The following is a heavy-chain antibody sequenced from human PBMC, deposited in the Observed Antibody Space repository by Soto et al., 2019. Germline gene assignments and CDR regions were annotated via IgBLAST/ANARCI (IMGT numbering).Heavy chain of an antibody. Sequence: EVQLVESGGGLVQPGGSLRLSCAASGFTVSSNYMSWVRQAPGKGLEWVSVIYSGGSTYYADSVKGRFTISRDNSKNTLYLQMNSLRAEDTAVYYCARERSGCSLRDAFDIWGQGTMVTVSS. CDR3: ARERSGCSLRDAFDI. CDR2: IYSGGST. D-gene: IGHD2-15*01. J-gene: IGHJ3*02. V-gene: IGHV3-66*01. CDR1: GFTVSSNY.